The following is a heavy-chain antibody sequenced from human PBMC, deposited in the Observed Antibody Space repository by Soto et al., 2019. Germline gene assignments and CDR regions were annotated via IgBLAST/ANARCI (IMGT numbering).Heavy chain of an antibody. V-gene: IGHV1-18*01. D-gene: IGHD2-2*01. J-gene: IGHJ5*02. CDR3: ARKEGYCSSTSCYGRDNWFDP. Sequence: QVQLVQSGADVKKPGASVKVSCKASGYTFTSYGISWVRQAPGQGLEWMGWISAYNGNTNYAQKLQGRVTMTRDTSTSTAYMELRSLRSDDTAVYYCARKEGYCSSTSCYGRDNWFDPWGQGTLVTVSS. CDR1: GYTFTSYG. CDR2: ISAYNGNT.